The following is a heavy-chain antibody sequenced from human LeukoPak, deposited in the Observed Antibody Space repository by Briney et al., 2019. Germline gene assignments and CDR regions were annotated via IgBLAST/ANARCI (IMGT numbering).Heavy chain of an antibody. CDR3: ARAVDRYSSGWYRY. Sequence: PSETLSLTCTVSGGSISSYYWSWIRQPPGKGLEWIGYIYYSGSTNYNPSLKSRVTISVDTSKNQFSLKLSSVTAADTAVYYCARAVDRYSSGWYRYWGQGTLVTVSS. V-gene: IGHV4-59*01. CDR1: GGSISSYY. J-gene: IGHJ4*02. D-gene: IGHD6-19*01. CDR2: IYYSGST.